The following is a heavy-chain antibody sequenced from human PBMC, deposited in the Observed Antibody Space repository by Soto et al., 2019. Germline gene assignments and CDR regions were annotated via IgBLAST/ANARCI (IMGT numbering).Heavy chain of an antibody. CDR3: ARDHVVSRNWFDP. Sequence: EVQLVESGGGLVQPGGSLRLSCAASGFTFSSYWMHWVRQAPGKGLVWVSRINSAGSSTSYADSVKGRFTISRDNAKNTLYLQINSLGAEDTAVYYCARDHVVSRNWFDPWGQGTLVTVSS. CDR2: INSAGSST. CDR1: GFTFSSYW. D-gene: IGHD2-21*01. J-gene: IGHJ5*02. V-gene: IGHV3-74*01.